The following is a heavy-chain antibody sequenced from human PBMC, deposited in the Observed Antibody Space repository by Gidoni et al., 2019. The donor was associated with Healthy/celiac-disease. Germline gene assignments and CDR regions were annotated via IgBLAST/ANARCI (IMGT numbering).Heavy chain of an antibody. D-gene: IGHD3-9*01. Sequence: EVQLVESGGGLVKPGGSLRLSCAASGFTFSSHSMNWVRQAPGKGLEWVSSISSSSSYIYYADSVKGRFTISRDNAKNSLYLQMNSLRAEDTAVYYCAPLLPGTADDILTGDFDYWGQGTLVTVSS. J-gene: IGHJ4*02. CDR1: GFTFSSHS. CDR2: ISSSSSYI. V-gene: IGHV3-21*01. CDR3: APLLPGTADDILTGDFDY.